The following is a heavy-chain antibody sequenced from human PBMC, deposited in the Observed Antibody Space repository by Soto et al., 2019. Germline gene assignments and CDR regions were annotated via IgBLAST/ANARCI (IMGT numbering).Heavy chain of an antibody. CDR2: INEDGTTK. CDR1: GFTFSNGW. D-gene: IGHD2-2*01. CDR3: ARDNAYNWFDP. J-gene: IGHJ5*02. V-gene: IGHV3-7*01. Sequence: EVPLVESGGALVQSGGSLRLSCVASGFTFSNGWMAWVRQAPGKGLEWVANINEDGTTKNYVDSVKGRFTISRDNARNSLYLQMSSLRAEDTAVYYCARDNAYNWFDPWGQGTLVTVSS.